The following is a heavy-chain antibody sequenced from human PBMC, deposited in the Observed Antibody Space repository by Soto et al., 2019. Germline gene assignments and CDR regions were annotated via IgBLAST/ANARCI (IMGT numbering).Heavy chain of an antibody. CDR3: ARGPPYGSTWHWYFYL. D-gene: IGHD6-19*01. V-gene: IGHV3-33*01. Sequence: QVQLVESGGGVVQPGKSLRLSCAASGFIFGTYGMHWVRQAPGRGLQWVAVIYYDGSFKYYADSVEGRFTISRDNSKNTLSLQMNNLSAEDTAIYYCARGPPYGSTWHWYFYLWGRGTLVTVSS. J-gene: IGHJ2*01. CDR1: GFIFGTYG. CDR2: IYYDGSFK.